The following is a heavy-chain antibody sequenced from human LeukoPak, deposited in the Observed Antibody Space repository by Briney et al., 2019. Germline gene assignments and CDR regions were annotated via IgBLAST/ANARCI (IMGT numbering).Heavy chain of an antibody. CDR1: GFTFSSYS. CDR3: AKVATPHPYYYYHMDV. Sequence: GGSLRLSCAASGFTFSSYSMNWVRQAPGKGLEWVSSISSSSSYIYYADSVKGRFTISRDNSKNTLYLQMNSLRAEDTAIYYCAKVATPHPYYYYHMDVWGTGTTVTVSS. V-gene: IGHV3-21*04. CDR2: ISSSSSYI. D-gene: IGHD4-23*01. J-gene: IGHJ6*03.